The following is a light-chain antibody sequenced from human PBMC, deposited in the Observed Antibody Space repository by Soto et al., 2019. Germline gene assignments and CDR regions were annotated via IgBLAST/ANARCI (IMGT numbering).Light chain of an antibody. J-gene: IGLJ2*01. CDR2: GVT. Sequence: QSALTQPPSASGSPGQSVTISCTGTSSDVGGYDRVSCFQQHPGKAPKLIISGVTDRISGVPYRFSGAKSGNTSSLTVSGLQAEDEADYFCASYGGSDDMIFGGAAKRTVL. V-gene: IGLV2-8*01. CDR1: SSDVGGYDR. CDR3: ASYGGSDDMI.